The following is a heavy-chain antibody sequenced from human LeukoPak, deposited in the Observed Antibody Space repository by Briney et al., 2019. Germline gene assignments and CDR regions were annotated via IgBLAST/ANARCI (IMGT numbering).Heavy chain of an antibody. CDR1: GFTFSSFA. V-gene: IGHV3-23*01. D-gene: IGHD2-15*01. CDR2: ISGSGDST. Sequence: GGSLRLSCAASGFTFSSFALSWVRQAPGKGLEWVSSISGSGDSTYYMESVKGRFTISRDNSKSTVSLQMNSLRVEDMAVYYCAKGGHYSFFDYWGQGTLVTVSS. CDR3: AKGGHYSFFDY. J-gene: IGHJ4*02.